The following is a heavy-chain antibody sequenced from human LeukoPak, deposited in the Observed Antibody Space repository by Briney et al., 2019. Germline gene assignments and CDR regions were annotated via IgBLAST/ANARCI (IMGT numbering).Heavy chain of an antibody. V-gene: IGHV4-61*02. CDR1: GGSISSGSYS. J-gene: IGHJ6*03. CDR3: ARTTEGGYTYGYFYYYYMDV. D-gene: IGHD5-18*01. CDR2: IYTSGST. Sequence: SETLSLTCTVSGGSISSGSYSWSWIRQPAGKGLEWIGRIYTSGSTNYNPSLKSRVTIVVDTSKKQFSLKLSSVTAADTAVYYCARTTEGGYTYGYFYYYYMDVWGKGTTVTISS.